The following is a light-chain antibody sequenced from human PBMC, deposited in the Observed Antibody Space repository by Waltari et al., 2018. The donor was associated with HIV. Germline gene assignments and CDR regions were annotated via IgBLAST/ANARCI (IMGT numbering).Light chain of an antibody. V-gene: IGKV1-39*01. J-gene: IGKJ5*01. CDR3: QQSYSTPLIT. Sequence: DIQMTQSPSSLSASVGDRVPITCRASQSISSYLNWYQQKPGKAPKLLIYAASSLQSGVPSRFSGSGSGTDFTLTISSLQPEDFATYYCQQSYSTPLITFGQGTRLEIK. CDR2: AAS. CDR1: QSISSY.